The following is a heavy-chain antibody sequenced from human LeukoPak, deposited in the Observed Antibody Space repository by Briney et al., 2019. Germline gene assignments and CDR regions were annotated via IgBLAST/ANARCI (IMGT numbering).Heavy chain of an antibody. J-gene: IGHJ3*02. CDR2: ISGSGGST. V-gene: IGHV3-23*01. CDR3: AKSWRYYDSSNYYAFDI. D-gene: IGHD3-22*01. Sequence: GGSLRLSCAASGFTFSSYAMSWVRHAPGRGLEWVSAISGSGGSTYYADSVRGRFTISRDNSKNTLYLQMNSLRAEHTAVYYCAKSWRYYDSSNYYAFDIWGQGTLVTVSS. CDR1: GFTFSSYA.